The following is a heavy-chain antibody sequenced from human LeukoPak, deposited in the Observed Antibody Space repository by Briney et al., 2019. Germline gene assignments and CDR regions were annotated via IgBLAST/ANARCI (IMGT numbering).Heavy chain of an antibody. CDR1: GYTFTGYY. CDR3: ARDQGHYDFWSGLAGFDY. Sequence: ASVKVSCKASGYTFTGYYMHWVRQAPGQGLEWMGWINPNSGGTNYAQKFQGRVTMTRDTSISTAYMELSSLRSDDTAVYYCARDQGHYDFWSGLAGFDYWGQGTLVTVSS. V-gene: IGHV1-2*02. CDR2: INPNSGGT. D-gene: IGHD3-3*01. J-gene: IGHJ4*02.